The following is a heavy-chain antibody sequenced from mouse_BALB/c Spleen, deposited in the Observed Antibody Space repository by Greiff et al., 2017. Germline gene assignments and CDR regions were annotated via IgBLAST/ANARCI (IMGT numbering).Heavy chain of an antibody. J-gene: IGHJ4*01. CDR3: ARDRDYGYDAMDY. D-gene: IGHD2-2*01. CDR2: ISSGGSYT. Sequence: EVKLVESGGGLVKPGGSLKLSCAASGFTFSSYAMSWVRQSPEKRLEWVAEISSGGSYTYYPDTVTGRFTISRDNAKNTLYLEMSSLRSEDTAMYDCARDRDYGYDAMDYWGQGTSVTVSS. V-gene: IGHV5-9-4*01. CDR1: GFTFSSYA.